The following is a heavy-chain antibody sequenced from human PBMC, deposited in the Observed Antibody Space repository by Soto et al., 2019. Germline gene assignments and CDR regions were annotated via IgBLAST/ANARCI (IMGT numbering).Heavy chain of an antibody. D-gene: IGHD1-7*01. V-gene: IGHV4-34*01. CDR2: INHSGST. CDR3: ARGYWNYGSAVDY. Sequence: PSETLSLTCAVYGGSFSGCYWSWIRQPPGKGLEWIGEINHSGSTNYNPSLKSRVTISVDTSKNQFSLKLSSVTAADTAVYYCARGYWNYGSAVDYWGQGTRVTVSS. CDR1: GGSFSGCY. J-gene: IGHJ4*02.